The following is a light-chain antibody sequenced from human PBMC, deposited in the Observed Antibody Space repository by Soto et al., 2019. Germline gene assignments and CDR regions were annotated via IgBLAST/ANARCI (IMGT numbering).Light chain of an antibody. CDR1: QSISNW. CDR3: QQYNGYRWT. CDR2: KAS. Sequence: IQMTLSASALSASVRDRVTITCRASQSISNWLAWHQQKPGKVPKILIYKASSLESGVPSRFSGSGSGTEFTLTISSLQPEDFATYYCQQYNGYRWTFGQGAKADIK. J-gene: IGKJ1*01. V-gene: IGKV1-5*03.